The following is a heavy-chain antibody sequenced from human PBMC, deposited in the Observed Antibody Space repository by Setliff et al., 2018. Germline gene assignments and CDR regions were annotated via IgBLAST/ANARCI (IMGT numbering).Heavy chain of an antibody. D-gene: IGHD3-22*01. Sequence: ASVKVSCKASGYIFTDYYIHWVRQAPGQGLEWMGWISPHTGVTNYAQKFQGRVAMTRDTSINTAYMELSSLRYDDTAVYYCARVPQEALYYYDWGHYIDYWGQGTLVTVSS. V-gene: IGHV1-2*02. CDR2: ISPHTGVT. CDR1: GYIFTDYY. CDR3: ARVPQEALYYYDWGHYIDY. J-gene: IGHJ4*02.